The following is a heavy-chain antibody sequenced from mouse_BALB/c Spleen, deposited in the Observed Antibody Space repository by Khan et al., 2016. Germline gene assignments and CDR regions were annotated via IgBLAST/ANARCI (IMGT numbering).Heavy chain of an antibody. CDR2: IRSRANNHAQ. CDR3: TRQPMHL. J-gene: IGHJ4*01. Sequence: EVKLEVSGGGLVQPGGSMKLSCAASGCTLSDGWMDWLRQSPEKGLEWIGDIRSRANNHAQYNAESVKGRFTISRYETKSSVYLHFTTLVAEDTDHHYCTRQPMHLWRPETSVTVSS. V-gene: IGHV6-6*01. CDR1: GCTLSDGW.